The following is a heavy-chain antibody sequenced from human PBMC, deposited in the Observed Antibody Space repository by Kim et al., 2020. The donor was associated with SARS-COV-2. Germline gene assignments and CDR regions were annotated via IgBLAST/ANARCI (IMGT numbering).Heavy chain of an antibody. Sequence: KGLITHSRDNSKNTMYLQMNSLRAEDTAVYYCARDPLVVVPAAMLYGMDVWGQGTTVTVSS. CDR3: ARDPLVVVPAAMLYGMDV. J-gene: IGHJ6*02. D-gene: IGHD2-2*01. V-gene: IGHV3-30*01.